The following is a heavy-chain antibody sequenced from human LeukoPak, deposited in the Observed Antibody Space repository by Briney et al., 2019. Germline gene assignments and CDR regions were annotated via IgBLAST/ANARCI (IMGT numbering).Heavy chain of an antibody. V-gene: IGHV3-30*03. Sequence: GGSLRLSCAASGFTFSSYSMNWVRQAPGKGLEWVAVISYDGSNKYYADSVKGRFTISRDNSKNTLYLQMNSLRAEDTAVYYCARDLFPMIVVGYYYYYGMDVWGQGTTVTVSS. CDR3: ARDLFPMIVVGYYYYYGMDV. CDR2: ISYDGSNK. CDR1: GFTFSSYS. J-gene: IGHJ6*02. D-gene: IGHD3-22*01.